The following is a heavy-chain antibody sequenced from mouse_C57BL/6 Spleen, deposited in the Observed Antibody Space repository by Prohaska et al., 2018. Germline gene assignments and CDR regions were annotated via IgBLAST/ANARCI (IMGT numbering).Heavy chain of an antibody. D-gene: IGHD1-1*01. J-gene: IGHJ4*01. Sequence: QLQLQQPGAELVKPWASVKMSCKASGYTFTSYWITWVRQRPGQGLEWIGDIYPGSGSTNYNEKFKSKATLTVDTSSSTAYTHLSSLTSEDYAGYYCARIYYDGSSYAMDYRGQGPPVTV. CDR1: GYTFTSYW. CDR2: IYPGSGST. CDR3: ARIYYDGSSYAMDY. V-gene: IGHV1-55*01.